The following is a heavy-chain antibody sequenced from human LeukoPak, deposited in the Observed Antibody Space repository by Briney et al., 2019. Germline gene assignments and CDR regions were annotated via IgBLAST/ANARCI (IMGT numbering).Heavy chain of an antibody. V-gene: IGHV3-21*01. D-gene: IGHD6-19*01. J-gene: IGHJ4*02. CDR2: ISSSSSYI. CDR1: GFTFSSYS. CDR3: ARVVAVAGPDY. Sequence: GGSLRLSCAASGFTFSSYSMNWVRQAPGKGLEWVSSISSSSSYIYYADSVKGRFTISRDNAKNSLYLQMNSLRAEGTAVYYCARVVAVAGPDYWGQGTLVTVSS.